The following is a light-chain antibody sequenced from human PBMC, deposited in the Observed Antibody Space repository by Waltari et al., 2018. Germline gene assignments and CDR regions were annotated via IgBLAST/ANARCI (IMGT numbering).Light chain of an antibody. J-gene: IGLJ2*01. Sequence: QSALTQPASVSGSPGQSITMSCTGTSNDVGGFNYVSWYQQRPGKVPKLIIYEVSRRPSGVSNRFSGSKSDNTASLTISGLLADDEADYFCNSYTSTCTLVFGGGTKLTVL. CDR1: SNDVGGFNY. CDR3: NSYTSTCTLV. V-gene: IGLV2-14*01. CDR2: EVS.